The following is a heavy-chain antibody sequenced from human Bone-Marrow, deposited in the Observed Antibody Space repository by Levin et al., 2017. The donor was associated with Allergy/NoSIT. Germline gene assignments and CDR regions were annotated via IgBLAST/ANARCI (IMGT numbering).Heavy chain of an antibody. CDR3: ARDGHGDYVGEDAFEI. J-gene: IGHJ3*02. CDR1: GGSIISGGHY. D-gene: IGHD4-17*01. V-gene: IGHV4-31*03. CDR2: IYYIGNT. Sequence: SQTLSLTCTVSGGSIISGGHYWSWIRQFPGKGLEWIGYIYYIGNTYYNPSLKSRLTISVDTSKNQFSLKLTSVTAADTAVYYCARDGHGDYVGEDAFEIWGRGTVVTVSS.